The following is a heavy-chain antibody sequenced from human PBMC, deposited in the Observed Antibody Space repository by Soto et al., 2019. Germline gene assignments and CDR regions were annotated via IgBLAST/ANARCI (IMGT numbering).Heavy chain of an antibody. J-gene: IGHJ6*02. V-gene: IGHV3-23*01. CDR2: ISGSGGST. Sequence: GSLRLACAASGFTFSSYAMSCFRQSRVKGLEWVSAISGSGGSTYYADSVKGRFTISRDNSKNTLYLQMNSLRAEDTAVYYCAKEGAPGYYYYGMDVWGQGTTVTVSS. CDR1: GFTFSSYA. CDR3: AKEGAPGYYYYGMDV. D-gene: IGHD1-26*01.